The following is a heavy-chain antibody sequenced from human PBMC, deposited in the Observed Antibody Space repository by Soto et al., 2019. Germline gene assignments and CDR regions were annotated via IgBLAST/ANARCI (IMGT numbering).Heavy chain of an antibody. D-gene: IGHD5-18*01. V-gene: IGHV4-59*08. CDR3: ARHLGYNYGPFDY. CDR2: IYYSGST. J-gene: IGHJ4*02. CDR1: GGSISSYY. Sequence: SETLSLTCTVSGGSISSYYWSWIRQPPGKGLEWIGYIYYSGSTNYNPSLKSRVTISVDTSKNQFSLKLSSVTAADTAVYYCARHLGYNYGPFDYWGQGTLVTVSS.